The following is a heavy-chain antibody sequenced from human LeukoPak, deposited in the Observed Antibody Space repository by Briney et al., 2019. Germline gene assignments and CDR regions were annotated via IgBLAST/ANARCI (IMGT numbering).Heavy chain of an antibody. J-gene: IGHJ5*02. Sequence: GGSLRLSCAASGFTLSSYWMSWVRQAPGKGLEWVANIKQDGSEKYYVDSVKGRFTISRDNAKNSLYLQMNSLRAEDTAVYYCARVSDYDILTGYYGGSWFDPWGQGTLVTVSS. CDR2: IKQDGSEK. V-gene: IGHV3-7*04. CDR1: GFTLSSYW. CDR3: ARVSDYDILTGYYGGSWFDP. D-gene: IGHD3-9*01.